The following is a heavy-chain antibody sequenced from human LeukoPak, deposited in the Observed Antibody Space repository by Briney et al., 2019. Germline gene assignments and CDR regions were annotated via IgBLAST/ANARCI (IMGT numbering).Heavy chain of an antibody. CDR3: TKSVESAVTTNPYFDF. V-gene: IGHV3-23*01. CDR2: ITGSGRGT. CDR1: GLTFSNHA. Sequence: GGSLTLSCTASGLTFSNHATTWVRQAPATGLEWASSITGSGRGTYYADSVKGRFSVSRDNSQNTVFLHMNSLRADDTALYYCTKSVESAVTTNPYFDFWGQGALVTVSS. D-gene: IGHD4-17*01. J-gene: IGHJ4*02.